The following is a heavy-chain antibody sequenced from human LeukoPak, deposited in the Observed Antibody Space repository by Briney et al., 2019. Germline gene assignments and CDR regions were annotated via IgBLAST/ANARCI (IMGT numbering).Heavy chain of an antibody. V-gene: IGHV3-11*04. CDR1: GFTFSDYY. CDR2: ISSSGNSI. CDR3: ATTGYSSGWNPFGY. D-gene: IGHD6-19*01. Sequence: PGGSLRLSCAASGFTFSDYYMSWIRQAPGKGLEWGSHISSSGNSIYYADSVKGRFTISRDNAKNSLYLQMNSLRAEDTAVYYCATTGYSSGWNPFGYWGQGTLVTVSS. J-gene: IGHJ4*02.